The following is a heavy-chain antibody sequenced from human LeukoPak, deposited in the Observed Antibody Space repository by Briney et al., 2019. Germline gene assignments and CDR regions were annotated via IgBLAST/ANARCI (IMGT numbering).Heavy chain of an antibody. D-gene: IGHD3/OR15-3a*01. V-gene: IGHV3-30-3*01. Sequence: GRSLRLSCAASGFTFSSYAMHWVRQAPGKGLEWVAVISYDGSNKYYADSVKGRFTISRDNSKNTLYLQMNSLRAEDTAVYYCARDQEGFGPTGNFDYWGQGTLVTVSS. J-gene: IGHJ4*02. CDR2: ISYDGSNK. CDR3: ARDQEGFGPTGNFDY. CDR1: GFTFSSYA.